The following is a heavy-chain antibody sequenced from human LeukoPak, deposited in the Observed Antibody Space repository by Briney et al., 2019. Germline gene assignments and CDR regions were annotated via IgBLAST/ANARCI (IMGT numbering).Heavy chain of an antibody. CDR3: ATTSWWERGPGAFDI. CDR2: ISAYNGNT. V-gene: IGHV1-18*01. Sequence: ASVKVSCKASGYTFTSYGISWVRQAPGQGLEWMGWISAYNGNTNYAQKLQGRVTMTTDTSTSTAYMELRSLRSDDTAVYYCATTSWWERGPGAFDIWGQGTMVTVSS. J-gene: IGHJ3*02. D-gene: IGHD1-26*01. CDR1: GYTFTSYG.